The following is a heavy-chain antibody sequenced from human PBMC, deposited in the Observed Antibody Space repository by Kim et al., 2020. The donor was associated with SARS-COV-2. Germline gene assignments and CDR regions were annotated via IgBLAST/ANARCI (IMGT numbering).Heavy chain of an antibody. V-gene: IGHV4-4*02. CDR2: IHHSGGT. D-gene: IGHD6-13*01. CDR1: GYSISSGYW. Sequence: SETLSLTCVVSGYSISSGYWWTWLRQTPGKGLEWIGEIHHSGGTNYNPSLKSRVSMSMDNSKNRVSLEVASVTAADTAVYYCATSSQYRFENWGQGTQVTVSS. J-gene: IGHJ4*02. CDR3: ATSSQYRFEN.